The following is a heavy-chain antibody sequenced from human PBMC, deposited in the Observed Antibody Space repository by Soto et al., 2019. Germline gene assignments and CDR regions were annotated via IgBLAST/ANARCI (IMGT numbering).Heavy chain of an antibody. V-gene: IGHV1-69*08. J-gene: IGHJ4*02. Sequence: QVQLVQSGAEVKKPGSSVKVSCKASGGTFSSYTISWVRQAPGQGLEWMGRIIPILGIANYAQKFQGRVTITADKSTSTADMELSSLSSEGTAVYYCAREGNYSSAFGYWGQGTLVTVSS. D-gene: IGHD3-22*01. CDR2: IIPILGIA. CDR1: GGTFSSYT. CDR3: AREGNYSSAFGY.